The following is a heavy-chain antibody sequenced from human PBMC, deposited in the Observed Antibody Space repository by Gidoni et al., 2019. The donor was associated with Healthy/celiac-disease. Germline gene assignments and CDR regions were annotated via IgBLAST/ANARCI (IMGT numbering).Heavy chain of an antibody. CDR1: GFTFTSPS. CDR3: AADSYYDILTGYLAFDI. D-gene: IGHD3-9*01. CDR2: IVVGSGNT. Sequence: QMQLVQSGPEVKKPGTSAKVSCKASGFTFTSPSVQWVRQARGQRLEWIGWIVVGSGNTNYAQKFQERVTITRDMSTSTAYMELSSLRSKDTAVYYCAADSYYDILTGYLAFDIWGQGTMVTVSS. J-gene: IGHJ3*02. V-gene: IGHV1-58*01.